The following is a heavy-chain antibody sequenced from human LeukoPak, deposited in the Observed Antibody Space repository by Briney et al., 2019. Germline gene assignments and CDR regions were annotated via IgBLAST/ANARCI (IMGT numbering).Heavy chain of an antibody. Sequence: SGTLSLPCGVSGGSLSSSNWWSWVRPPPGKGLGWIGAVYYSGSTKYNPSLKSRVTISVDKSKPQFSLKLSSVTAADTAVYYCARPYSSGWYDYWGQGTLVTVSS. CDR3: ARPYSSGWYDY. D-gene: IGHD6-19*01. J-gene: IGHJ4*02. V-gene: IGHV4-4*02. CDR1: GGSLSSSNW. CDR2: VYYSGST.